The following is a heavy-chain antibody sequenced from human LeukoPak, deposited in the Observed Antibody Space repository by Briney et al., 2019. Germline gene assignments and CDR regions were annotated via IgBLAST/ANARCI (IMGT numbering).Heavy chain of an antibody. CDR1: GYTFTGYY. V-gene: IGHV1-2*02. CDR3: ARGRPLSGYDY. Sequence: ASVKVSCKTSGYTFTGYYIHWVRQAPGQGLEWMGWIDPNSGGSNSAQKFQGRVTMTRDTSISTAYMELSRLRSDDTAVYYCARGRPLSGYDYWGQGTLVTVSS. CDR2: IDPNSGGS. J-gene: IGHJ4*02. D-gene: IGHD3-22*01.